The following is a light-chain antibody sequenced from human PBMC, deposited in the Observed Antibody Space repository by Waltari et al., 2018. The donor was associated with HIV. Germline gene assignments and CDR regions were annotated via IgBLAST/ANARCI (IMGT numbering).Light chain of an antibody. V-gene: IGLV2-23*02. CDR2: EVT. Sequence: QSALTQPASVSGSPGQSTPLSCTGTSSDVGSYTLLPWYQQNPGKAPKLMIYEVTKRPSGVSNRFSGSKSGNTASLTISGLQAEDEADYYCCSYTSSLTLMFGGGTKLTVL. J-gene: IGLJ3*02. CDR3: CSYTSSLTLM. CDR1: SSDVGSYTL.